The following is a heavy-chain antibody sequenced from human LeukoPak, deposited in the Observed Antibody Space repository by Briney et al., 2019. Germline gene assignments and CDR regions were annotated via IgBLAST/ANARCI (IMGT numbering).Heavy chain of an antibody. CDR2: ISAYNGNT. D-gene: IGHD5-18*01. CDR3: ARMRGYSLGYWYLDL. V-gene: IGHV1-18*01. J-gene: IGHJ2*01. CDR1: GYTFTSYG. Sequence: GASVKVSCKASGYTFTSYGISWVRQAPGQGLEWMGWISAYNGNTNYAQKLQGRVTMTRDTSISTAYMELSSLRSDDTAVYYCARMRGYSLGYWYLDLWGRGTLVTVSS.